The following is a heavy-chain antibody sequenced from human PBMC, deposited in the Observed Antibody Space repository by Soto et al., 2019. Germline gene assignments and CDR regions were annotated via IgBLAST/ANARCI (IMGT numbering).Heavy chain of an antibody. CDR3: ARHLGLLVATHYYGMDV. D-gene: IGHD5-12*01. CDR2: IYYSGST. Sequence: QLQLQESGPGLVKPSETLSLTCTVSGGSISSSSYYWGWIRQPPGKGLEWIGSIYYSGSTYYNPSLKSRVTVSVDTSQNQFSLKLSSVTAADTAVYYCARHLGLLVATHYYGMDVWGQGTTVTVSS. J-gene: IGHJ6*02. V-gene: IGHV4-39*01. CDR1: GGSISSSSYY.